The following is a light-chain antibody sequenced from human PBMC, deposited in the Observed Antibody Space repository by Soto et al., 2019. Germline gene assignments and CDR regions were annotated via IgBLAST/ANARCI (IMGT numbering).Light chain of an antibody. CDR1: QSVSSNY. CDR2: DAS. Sequence: EIVLTQSPGTLSLSPGERATLSCRASQSVSSNYLAWYQHKPGQAPSLLIYDASSRAAGIPDRFSGSGSGTDFTLTITRLEPEDFAMYYCQQYGSSAPITFGQGTRLEIE. CDR3: QQYGSSAPIT. J-gene: IGKJ5*01. V-gene: IGKV3-20*01.